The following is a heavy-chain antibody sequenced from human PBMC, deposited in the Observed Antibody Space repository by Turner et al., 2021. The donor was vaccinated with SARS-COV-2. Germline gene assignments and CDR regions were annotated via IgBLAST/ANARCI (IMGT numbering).Heavy chain of an antibody. D-gene: IGHD2-15*01. V-gene: IGHV3-30*03. J-gene: IGHJ3*02. Sequence: QVQLVESGGGVVQPGRSLRLSCAAPGFTFSSYGMHWVRQAPGKGLEWMAVISYNGSNKYYADSVKGRFTISRDNSKNTLYLKMNSLRAEDTAVYYAARGGVVAATAYDAFDIWGQGTMVTVSS. CDR1: GFTFSSYG. CDR2: ISYNGSNK. CDR3: ARGGVVAATAYDAFDI.